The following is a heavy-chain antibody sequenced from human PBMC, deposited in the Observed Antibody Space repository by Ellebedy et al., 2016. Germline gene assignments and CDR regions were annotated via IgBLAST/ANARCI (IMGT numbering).Heavy chain of an antibody. J-gene: IGHJ4*02. CDR2: IFYGGST. V-gene: IGHV4-59*02. Sequence: SETLSLTXTVSGGSVDTYYWTWIRQSPGKGLEWIGYIFYGGSTKYSPSLRSRVTISLDTSKNQFSLKVTSVAAADTAVYYCARDVSLYSSSPSFDFWGQGILVTVSS. D-gene: IGHD6-6*01. CDR1: GGSVDTYY. CDR3: ARDVSLYSSSPSFDF.